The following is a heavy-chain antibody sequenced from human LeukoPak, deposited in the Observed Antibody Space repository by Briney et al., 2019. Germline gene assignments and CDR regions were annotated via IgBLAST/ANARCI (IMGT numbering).Heavy chain of an antibody. Sequence: GGSLILSCAASGFTFSSYSMNWVRQAPGKGLEWVSSISSSSSYIYYADSVKGRFTISRDNAKNSLYLQMNSLRAEDTAVYYCARDPVGATGFDYWGQGTLVTVSS. CDR2: ISSSSSYI. D-gene: IGHD1-26*01. V-gene: IGHV3-21*01. J-gene: IGHJ4*02. CDR1: GFTFSSYS. CDR3: ARDPVGATGFDY.